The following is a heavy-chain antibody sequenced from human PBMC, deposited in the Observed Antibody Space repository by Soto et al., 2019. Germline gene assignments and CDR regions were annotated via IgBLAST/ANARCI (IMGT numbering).Heavy chain of an antibody. V-gene: IGHV3-30*18. D-gene: IGHD6-13*01. CDR1: GFTFISYD. J-gene: IGHJ4*02. Sequence: GGSLRLSCAASGFTFISYDMHWVRQAPGKGLEWVAVVSYDGSNKYYANSVKGRFTISRDNSKNTLYLQMNSLRAEDTAVYYCAKDRTAAAGHFDYWGQGTLVTVSS. CDR3: AKDRTAAAGHFDY. CDR2: VSYDGSNK.